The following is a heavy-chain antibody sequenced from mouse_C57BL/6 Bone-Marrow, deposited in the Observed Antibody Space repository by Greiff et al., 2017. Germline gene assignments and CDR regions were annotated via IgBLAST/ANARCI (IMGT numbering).Heavy chain of an antibody. D-gene: IGHD2-3*01. CDR3: ARWGGRWLGYAMDY. CDR2: IYPRSGNT. CDR1: GYTFTSYG. J-gene: IGHJ4*01. Sequence: VQLQQPGPVLVKPGPSVKLSCKASGYTFTSYGISWVKQRTGRGLEWIGEIYPRSGNTYYNEKLKGKATLTADKPSSTAYMELRSLTSEDSAVYSCARWGGRWLGYAMDYWGQGTSVTVSS. V-gene: IGHV1-81*01.